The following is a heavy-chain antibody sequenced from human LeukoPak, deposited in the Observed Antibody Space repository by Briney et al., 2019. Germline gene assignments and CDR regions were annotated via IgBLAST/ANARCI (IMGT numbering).Heavy chain of an antibody. Sequence: PSETLSLTCTVSGYSISSGYYWGWIRQPPGKGLEWIGSIYHSGSTYYNPSLKSRVTISVDTSKNQFSLKLSSVTAADTAVYYCARDRQWIQLWLPSRLPNLYFDYWGQGTLVTVSS. CDR1: GYSISSGYY. CDR3: ARDRQWIQLWLPSRLPNLYFDY. D-gene: IGHD5-18*01. CDR2: IYHSGST. J-gene: IGHJ4*02. V-gene: IGHV4-38-2*02.